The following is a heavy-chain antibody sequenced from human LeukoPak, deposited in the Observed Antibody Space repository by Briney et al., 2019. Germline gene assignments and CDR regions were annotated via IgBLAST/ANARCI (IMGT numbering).Heavy chain of an antibody. D-gene: IGHD4-17*01. V-gene: IGHV4-59*11. J-gene: IGHJ3*02. CDR2: ISYTGST. CDR3: ARDLVTVTKGFDI. Sequence: PSETLSLTCAVSDDSFSSHYWTWIRQPPGRGLEWVGYISYTGSTNYNPSLKSRVTISIDTCKNQSSLKLSSVTAADTAVYYCARDLVTVTKGFDIWGQGTLVSVSS. CDR1: DDSFSSHY.